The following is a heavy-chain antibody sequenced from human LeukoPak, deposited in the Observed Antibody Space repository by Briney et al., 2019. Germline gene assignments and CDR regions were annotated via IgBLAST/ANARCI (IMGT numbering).Heavy chain of an antibody. D-gene: IGHD6-19*01. Sequence: GGSLRLSCAASGFTFSSSAMHWVRQAPDKGLEGVAVISYDGSNKYYADSVKGRFTISRDNSKNTLYLQMNSLRAGDTAVYYCARDRDSSGWYEGFDYWGQGTLVTVSS. CDR1: GFTFSSSA. CDR3: ARDRDSSGWYEGFDY. CDR2: ISYDGSNK. J-gene: IGHJ4*02. V-gene: IGHV3-30-3*01.